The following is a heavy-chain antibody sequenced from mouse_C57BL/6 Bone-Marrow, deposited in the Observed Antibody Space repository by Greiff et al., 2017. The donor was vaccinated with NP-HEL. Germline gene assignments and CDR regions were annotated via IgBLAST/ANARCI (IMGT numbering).Heavy chain of an antibody. CDR3: AREGGLLSPFAY. D-gene: IGHD2-1*01. CDR2: INPGSGGT. V-gene: IGHV1-54*01. J-gene: IGHJ3*01. CDR1: GYAFTNYL. Sequence: VQLQQSGAELVRPGTSVKVSCKASGYAFTNYLIEWVKQRPGQGLEWIGVINPGSGGTNYNEKFKGKATLTADKSSSTAYMQLSSLTSAYSAVYFCAREGGLLSPFAYWGQGTLVTVSA.